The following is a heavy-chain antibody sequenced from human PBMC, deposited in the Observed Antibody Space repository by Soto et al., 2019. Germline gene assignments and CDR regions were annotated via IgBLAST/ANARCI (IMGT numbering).Heavy chain of an antibody. CDR2: IIPIFGTA. CDR3: ARGGCSGGSCYFDAFDI. CDR1: GDTYSSYA. D-gene: IGHD2-15*01. J-gene: IGHJ3*02. Sequence: QVQLVQSGAEVKKPGSSVKVSCKASGDTYSSYAISWVRQAPGQGLEWMGGIIPIFGTANYAQKFQGRVTITADESTSTAYMVLSSLRSEDTAVYYCARGGCSGGSCYFDAFDIWGQGTMVSVSS. V-gene: IGHV1-69*01.